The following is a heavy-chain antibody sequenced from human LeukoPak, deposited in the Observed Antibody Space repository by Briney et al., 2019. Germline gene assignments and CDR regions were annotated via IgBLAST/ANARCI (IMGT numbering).Heavy chain of an antibody. CDR1: GGSFSGYY. V-gene: IGHV4-34*01. D-gene: IGHD6-19*01. CDR3: ARVGGWSGIDY. J-gene: IGHJ4*02. Sequence: PSETLSLTCAVYGGSFSGYYWSWIRQPPGKGLEWIGETNHSGSTNYNPSLKSRVTISVDTSKNQFSLKLSSVTAADTAVYYCARVGGWSGIDYWGQGTLVTVSS. CDR2: TNHSGST.